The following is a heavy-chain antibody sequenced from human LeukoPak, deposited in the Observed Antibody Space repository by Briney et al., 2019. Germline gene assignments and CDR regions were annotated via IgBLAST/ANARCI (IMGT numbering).Heavy chain of an antibody. CDR3: ARGLGYCTNGVCPDDAFDI. CDR2: IYYSGST. CDR1: GGSISSYY. V-gene: IGHV4-59*01. D-gene: IGHD2-8*01. Sequence: PSETLSLTCTVSGGSISSYYWSWIRQPPGKGLEWIGYIYYSGSTNYNPSLKSRVTISVDTSKNQFSLKLSSVTAADTAVYYCARGLGYCTNGVCPDDAFDICGQGTMVTVSS. J-gene: IGHJ3*02.